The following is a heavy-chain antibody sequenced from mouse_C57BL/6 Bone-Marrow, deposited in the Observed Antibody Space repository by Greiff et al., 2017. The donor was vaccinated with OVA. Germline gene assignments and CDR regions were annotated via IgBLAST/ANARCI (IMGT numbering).Heavy chain of an antibody. Sequence: QVQLQQSGAELVRPGASVTLSCKASGYTFTDYEMHWVKQTPVHGLEWIGAIDPETCGTAYNQKFKGKAILTADKSSSTAYMELRSLTSEDSAVYYCTRGYSNYYAMDYWGQGTSGTVSS. CDR1: GYTFTDYE. CDR3: TRGYSNYYAMDY. V-gene: IGHV1-15*01. D-gene: IGHD2-5*01. CDR2: IDPETCGT. J-gene: IGHJ4*01.